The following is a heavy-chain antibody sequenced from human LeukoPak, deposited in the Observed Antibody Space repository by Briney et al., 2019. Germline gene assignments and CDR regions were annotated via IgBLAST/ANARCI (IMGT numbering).Heavy chain of an antibody. J-gene: IGHJ6*03. Sequence: SETLSLTCTVSGGSISSYYLSWIRQPPGKGLEWVGYIYYSGSTNYNPSLKSRVTISVDTSKNQFSLKLSSVTAADTAVYYCARALRGFLYYYYYMDVWGKGTTVTVSS. D-gene: IGHD2/OR15-2a*01. CDR1: GGSISSYY. V-gene: IGHV4-59*01. CDR2: IYYSGST. CDR3: ARALRGFLYYYYYMDV.